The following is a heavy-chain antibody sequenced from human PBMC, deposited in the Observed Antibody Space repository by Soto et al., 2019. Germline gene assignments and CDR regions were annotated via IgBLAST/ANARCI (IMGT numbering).Heavy chain of an antibody. Sequence: SQTLSLTCAISGDSVSSNSAAWHWLRHSPSRGLEWLGRTYFRSRWYNDYSVSLKSRITINPDTTNNQFSLHLSSVTPDDTAVYFCARDNIVRTMELFDYWGQGTPVTVSS. V-gene: IGHV6-1*01. CDR3: ARDNIVRTMELFDY. D-gene: IGHD1-26*01. J-gene: IGHJ4*02. CDR2: TYFRSRWYN. CDR1: GDSVSSNSAA.